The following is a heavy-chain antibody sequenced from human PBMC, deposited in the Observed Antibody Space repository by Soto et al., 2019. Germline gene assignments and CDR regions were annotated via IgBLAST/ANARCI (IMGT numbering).Heavy chain of an antibody. CDR3: ARDPAPTDCSGGTCYSRGFDY. J-gene: IGHJ4*02. V-gene: IGHV1-2*02. D-gene: IGHD2-15*01. CDR1: RGGCEGCY. CDR2: INPNSGDT. Sequence: VASFKVSCKARRGGCEGCYMRWVRQAPGQGLEGMGWINPNSGDTNYAQKFQGRVTMTRDTSISTAYMELSRLRSDDTAVYYCARDPAPTDCSGGTCYSRGFDYWGQGTLVTVSS.